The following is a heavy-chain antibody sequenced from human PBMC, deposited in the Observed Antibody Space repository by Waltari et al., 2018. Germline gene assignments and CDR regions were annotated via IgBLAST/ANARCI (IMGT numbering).Heavy chain of an antibody. J-gene: IGHJ4*02. V-gene: IGHV3-21*01. Sequence: EVQLVGSGGGLVKPGGSLRLSCAASGFTFSSSTLNWVRQAPGKGREWFSYMSSGSRYIYYADSVKGRFTISRDNAKNSLYLQMNSLRVEDTAVYYCAREWGVMVGTAGFYFDYWGQGALVTVSS. D-gene: IGHD2-15*01. CDR1: GFTFSSST. CDR3: AREWGVMVGTAGFYFDY. CDR2: MSSGSRYI.